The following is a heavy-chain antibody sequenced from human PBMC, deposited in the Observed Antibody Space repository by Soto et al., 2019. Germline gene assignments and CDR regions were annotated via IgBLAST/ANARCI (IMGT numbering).Heavy chain of an antibody. D-gene: IGHD3-3*01. CDR1: GFTFSSYS. CDR3: ARGSPLRFLEWSDPQGWFDP. Sequence: GGSLRLSCAASGFTFSSYSMNWVRQAPGKGLEWVSYISSSSSTIYYADSVKGRFTISRDNAKNSLYLQMNSLRAEDTAVYYCARGSPLRFLEWSDPQGWFDPWGQGTLVTVSS. CDR2: ISSSSSTI. V-gene: IGHV3-48*01. J-gene: IGHJ5*02.